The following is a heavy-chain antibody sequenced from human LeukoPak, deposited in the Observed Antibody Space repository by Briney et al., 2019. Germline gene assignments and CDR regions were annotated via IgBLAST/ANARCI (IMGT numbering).Heavy chain of an antibody. V-gene: IGHV3-30-3*01. CDR2: ISYDGSNK. CDR3: AREGLFRSITMVRGAFDY. D-gene: IGHD3-10*01. Sequence: PGRSLRLSCAASGFTFSSYAMHWVRQAPGKGLEWVAVISYDGSNKYYADSVKGRFTISRDNSKNTLYLQMNSLRAEDTAVYYCAREGLFRSITMVRGAFDYWGQGTLVTVSS. J-gene: IGHJ4*02. CDR1: GFTFSSYA.